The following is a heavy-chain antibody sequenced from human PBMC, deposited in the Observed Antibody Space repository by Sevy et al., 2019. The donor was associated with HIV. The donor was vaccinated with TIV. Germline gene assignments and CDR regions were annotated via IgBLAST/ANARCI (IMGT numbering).Heavy chain of an antibody. D-gene: IGHD5-18*01. J-gene: IGHJ4*02. CDR1: GFTFSSYA. V-gene: IGHV3-23*01. CDR3: AKDPLRYSYGSGRSDY. Sequence: GGSLRLSCAASGFTFSSYAMSWVRQAPGKGLEWVSAISGSGGSTYYEDSVKGRFTISRDNSKNTLYLQMNSLRAEDTDVYYCAKDPLRYSYGSGRSDYWGQGTLVTVSS. CDR2: ISGSGGST.